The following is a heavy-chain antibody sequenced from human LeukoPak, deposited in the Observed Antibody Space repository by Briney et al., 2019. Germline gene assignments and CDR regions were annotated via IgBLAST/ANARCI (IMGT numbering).Heavy chain of an antibody. Sequence: SETLSLTCAVSGGSISSSNWWSWVRQPPGKGLEWIGEIYHSGSTNYNPSLKSRVTISVDTSKNQFSLKLSSVTAADTAVYYCARFTDTTLVIFDYWGQGTLVTVSS. V-gene: IGHV4-4*02. CDR2: IYHSGST. CDR3: ARFTDTTLVIFDY. D-gene: IGHD1-14*01. J-gene: IGHJ4*02. CDR1: GGSISSSNW.